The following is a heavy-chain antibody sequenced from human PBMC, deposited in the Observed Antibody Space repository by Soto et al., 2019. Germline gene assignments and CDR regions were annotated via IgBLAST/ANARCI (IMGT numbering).Heavy chain of an antibody. D-gene: IGHD6-13*01. CDR1: GCTFTSYY. J-gene: IGHJ6*02. Sequence: XSVKVSCKASGCTFTSYYMHWVRQAPGQGLEWMGIINPSGGSTTYAQKFQGRVTMTRDTSTSTVYMELSSLRSEDTAVYYCARVKQQMVRQDDYYYGMDVWGQGTTVTVSS. V-gene: IGHV1-46*01. CDR2: INPSGGST. CDR3: ARVKQQMVRQDDYYYGMDV.